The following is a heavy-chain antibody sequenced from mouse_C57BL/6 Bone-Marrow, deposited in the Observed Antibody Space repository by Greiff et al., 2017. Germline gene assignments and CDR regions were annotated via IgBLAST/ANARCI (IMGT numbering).Heavy chain of an antibody. CDR2: ISNGGGSN. J-gene: IGHJ2*01. CDR3: AATMITTGDY. Sequence: EVKLMESGGGLVQPGGSLKLSCAASGFTFSDYYMYWVRQTPEKRLAWVAYISNGGGSNYYPDTVKGRFTISSDNAKNPLYLQMSRLKSEDTAMYDCAATMITTGDYWGQGTTLTVSS. D-gene: IGHD2-4*01. CDR1: GFTFSDYY. V-gene: IGHV5-12*01.